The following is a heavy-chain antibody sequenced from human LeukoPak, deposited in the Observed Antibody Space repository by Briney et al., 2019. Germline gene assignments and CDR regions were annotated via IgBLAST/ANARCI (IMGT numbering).Heavy chain of an antibody. J-gene: IGHJ6*03. D-gene: IGHD3-3*01. CDR1: GFTFSSYA. CDR2: TSYVGSNK. Sequence: GGSLRLSCAASGFTFSSYAMHWVRQAPGKGLEWVAVTSYVGSNKYYADSVKGRFTISRDNSKNTLYLQMNSLRAEDTAVYYCARGELYYYVWSGPDVWGKGTTATVS. V-gene: IGHV3-30-3*01. CDR3: ARGELYYYVWSGPDV.